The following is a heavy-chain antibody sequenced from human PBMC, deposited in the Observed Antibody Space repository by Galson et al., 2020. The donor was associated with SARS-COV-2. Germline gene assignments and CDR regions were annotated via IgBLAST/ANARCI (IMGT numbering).Heavy chain of an antibody. J-gene: IGHJ4*02. D-gene: IGHD6-19*01. CDR3: AKDRGGSGRYVDLDF. CDR1: GFTFSNYF. V-gene: IGHV3-23*01. CDR2: ISDTGINT. Sequence: SCAASGFTFSNYFMTWVRQVPGKGLEWVSSISDTGINTYYADSVKGRFTVSRDNSKNTVYLQLNSLRADDTALYYCAKDRGGSGRYVDLDFWGQGTLVTVSS.